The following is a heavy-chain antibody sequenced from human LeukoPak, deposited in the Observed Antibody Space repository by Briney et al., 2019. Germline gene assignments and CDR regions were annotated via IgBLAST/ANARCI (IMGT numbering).Heavy chain of an antibody. Sequence: GGSLRLSCAASGFTFSSYAMSWVRQAPGKGLERVSAIGGSGQNTNYADSVKGRFTISRDNSRNTLYLDMNILRAEDTAVYYCAKTVTTQAYYWYFDLWGRGTLVTVSS. CDR1: GFTFSSYA. D-gene: IGHD4-17*01. CDR3: AKTVTTQAYYWYFDL. CDR2: IGGSGQNT. J-gene: IGHJ2*01. V-gene: IGHV3-23*01.